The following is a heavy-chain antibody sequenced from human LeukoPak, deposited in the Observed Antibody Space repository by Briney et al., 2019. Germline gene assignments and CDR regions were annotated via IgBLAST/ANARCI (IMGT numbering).Heavy chain of an antibody. D-gene: IGHD2-15*01. Sequence: SVTVSFKASGGTFISYAISWVRQAPGQGLEWMGGIIPIFGTANYAQKFQGRVTITADKSTSTAYMELSSLRSEDTAVYYCAREGMDIVVVVAAMGAFDIWGQGTMVTVSS. CDR3: AREGMDIVVVVAAMGAFDI. CDR2: IIPIFGTA. V-gene: IGHV1-69*06. CDR1: GGTFISYA. J-gene: IGHJ3*02.